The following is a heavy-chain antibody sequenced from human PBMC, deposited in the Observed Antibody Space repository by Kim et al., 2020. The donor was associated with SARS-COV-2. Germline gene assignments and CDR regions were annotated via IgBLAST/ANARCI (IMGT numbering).Heavy chain of an antibody. J-gene: IGHJ4*02. Sequence: GGSLRLSCAASGFTFSSYWMSWVRQAPGKGLEWVANIKQDGSEKYYVDSVKGRFTISRDNAKNSLYLQMNSLRAEDTAVYYCARVPDYYDSSGSRRGYFDYWGQGTLVTVSS. CDR1: GFTFSSYW. CDR2: IKQDGSEK. D-gene: IGHD3-22*01. V-gene: IGHV3-7*03. CDR3: ARVPDYYDSSGSRRGYFDY.